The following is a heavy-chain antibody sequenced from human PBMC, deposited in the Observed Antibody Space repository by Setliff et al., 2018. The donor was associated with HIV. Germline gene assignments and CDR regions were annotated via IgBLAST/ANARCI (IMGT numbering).Heavy chain of an antibody. J-gene: IGHJ6*02. CDR2: VNPNSGDA. CDR3: ARNFGLSPSGKYYYYYGMDI. Sequence: PGGSLRLSCKASGYTFTGHYLHWVRQAPGQGLEWLGWVNPNSGDAIYAQNFQGRVTMTRDTSINAAYMELRGLRSDDTAVYYCARNFGLSPSGKYYYYYGMDIWGQGTTVTVS. D-gene: IGHD3-10*01. V-gene: IGHV1-2*02. CDR1: GYTFTGHY.